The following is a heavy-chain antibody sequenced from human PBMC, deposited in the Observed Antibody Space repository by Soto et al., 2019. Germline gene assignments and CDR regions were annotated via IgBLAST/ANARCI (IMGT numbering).Heavy chain of an antibody. CDR2: ISSSSSYI. Sequence: PGGSLRLSCAASGFTFSSYSMNWVRQAPGKGLEWVSSISSSSSYIYYADSVKGRFTISRDNAKNSLYLQMNSLRAEDTAVYYCAREMRILYGMDVWGQGTTVTAP. CDR1: GFTFSSYS. V-gene: IGHV3-21*01. J-gene: IGHJ6*02. CDR3: AREMRILYGMDV. D-gene: IGHD3-3*02.